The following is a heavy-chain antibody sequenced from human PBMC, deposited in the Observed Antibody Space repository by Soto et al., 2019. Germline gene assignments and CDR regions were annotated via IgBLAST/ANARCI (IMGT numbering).Heavy chain of an antibody. Sequence: GGSLRLSCAASGFTFSSYAMSWVRQAPGKGLEWVSAISGSGGSTYYAESVKGRFTISRDNSKNTLYLQMNSLRAEDTAVYYCAKGSTGTTYFSDVWGKGTTVTVSS. CDR2: ISGSGGST. D-gene: IGHD1-7*01. CDR1: GFTFSSYA. V-gene: IGHV3-23*01. CDR3: AKGSTGTTYFSDV. J-gene: IGHJ6*04.